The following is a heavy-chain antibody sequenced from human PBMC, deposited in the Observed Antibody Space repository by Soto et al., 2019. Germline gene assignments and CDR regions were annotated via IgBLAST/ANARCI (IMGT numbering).Heavy chain of an antibody. J-gene: IGHJ4*02. CDR2: IIPFFKAT. D-gene: IGHD3-22*01. V-gene: IGHV1-69*13. CDR3: ARDHHSYYDTSGYYPYFDF. CDR1: GGTFNSHA. Sequence: SVKVSCKASGGTFNSHAISWVRQAPGQGLEWMGGIIPFFKATNYAEKFQGRVTITADESTSTAYMDLSSLRSEDTAVYYCARDHHSYYDTSGYYPYFDFWGQGTLVTVSS.